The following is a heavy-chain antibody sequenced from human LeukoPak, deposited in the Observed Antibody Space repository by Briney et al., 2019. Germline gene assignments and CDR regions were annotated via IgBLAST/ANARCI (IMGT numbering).Heavy chain of an antibody. CDR1: GFTFSGSA. CDR3: TRYSSSDNWFDP. V-gene: IGHV3-73*01. CDR2: IRNKANSHAT. D-gene: IGHD6-6*01. J-gene: IGHJ5*02. Sequence: GGSLRLSCAASGFTFSGSAMHWVRQASGKGLEWVGRIRNKANSHATAYTASVKGRFTISRDDSKNTAYLQMNSLKTEDTAVYYCTRYSSSDNWFDPWGQGTLVTVPS.